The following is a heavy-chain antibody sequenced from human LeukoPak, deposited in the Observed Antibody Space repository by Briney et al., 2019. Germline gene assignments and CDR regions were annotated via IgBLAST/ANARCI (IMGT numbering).Heavy chain of an antibody. CDR3: AKNGAHYYYYYMDV. J-gene: IGHJ6*03. D-gene: IGHD4-17*01. CDR2: IRYDGSNK. V-gene: IGHV3-30*02. CDR1: GFTFSSYG. Sequence: PGGSLRLSCAASGFTFSSYGMHWVRQAPGEGLEWVAFIRYDGSNKYYADSVKGRFTISRDNSKNTLYLQMNSLRAEDTAVYYCAKNGAHYYYYYMDVWGKGTTVTISS.